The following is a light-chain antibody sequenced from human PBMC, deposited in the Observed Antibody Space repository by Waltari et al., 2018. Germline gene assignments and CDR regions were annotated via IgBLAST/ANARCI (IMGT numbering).Light chain of an antibody. J-gene: IGLJ1*01. CDR3: AAWDDSLNGPV. CDR1: SSNIGDNT. Sequence: QSVLTQPPSASGTPGQSIIISCSGSSSNIGDNTVTWYQQVPGPAPKLLIYGTRERPSGVSNRLSGSKSGTSASLAISALQPEDEADYYCAAWDDSLNGPVFGTGTKVTVL. V-gene: IGLV1-44*01. CDR2: GTR.